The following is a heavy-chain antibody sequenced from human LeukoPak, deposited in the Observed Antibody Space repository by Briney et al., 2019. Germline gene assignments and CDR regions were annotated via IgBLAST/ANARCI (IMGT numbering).Heavy chain of an antibody. D-gene: IGHD2-15*01. V-gene: IGHV1-8*01. Sequence: ASVKVSCKATVYTSTSYDINWVRQATGQGLEWMGWMNPNSGNTGYAQKFQGRVTMTRNTSISTAYMELSSLRSEDTAVYYCARSRWLSSRAYCSGGSCYYYYWGQGTLVTVSS. CDR3: ARSRWLSSRAYCSGGSCYYYY. CDR1: VYTSTSYD. CDR2: MNPNSGNT. J-gene: IGHJ4*02.